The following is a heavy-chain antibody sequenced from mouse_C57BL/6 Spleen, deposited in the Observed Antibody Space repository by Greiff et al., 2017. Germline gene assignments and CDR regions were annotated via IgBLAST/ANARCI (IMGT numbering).Heavy chain of an antibody. J-gene: IGHJ3*01. CDR1: GYTFTDYY. CDR3: ARRGALDSPFAY. CDR2: INPNNGGT. V-gene: IGHV1-26*01. Sequence: EVQLQQSGPELVKPGASVKISCKASGYTFTDYYMNWVKQSHGKSLEWIGDINPNNGGTSYNQKFKGKATLTVDKSSSTAYMELRSLTSEDSAVYYWARRGALDSPFAYWGQGTLVTVSA. D-gene: IGHD2-4*01.